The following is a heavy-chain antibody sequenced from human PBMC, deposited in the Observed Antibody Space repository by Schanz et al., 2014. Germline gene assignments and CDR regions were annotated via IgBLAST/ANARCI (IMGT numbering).Heavy chain of an antibody. J-gene: IGHJ4*02. D-gene: IGHD2-2*01. Sequence: EVQLLESGGGLVQPGESLRLSCAASGFSFSSYTMSWVRQAPGKGLQWVSSLSGDGGTTHYADSVKGRFTISRDNAKNSLFLQMNSLSAEDTAVYYCAKVAPAATYLDSWGPGALVTVSS. CDR2: LSGDGGTT. CDR1: GFSFSSYT. CDR3: AKVAPAATYLDS. V-gene: IGHV3-23*01.